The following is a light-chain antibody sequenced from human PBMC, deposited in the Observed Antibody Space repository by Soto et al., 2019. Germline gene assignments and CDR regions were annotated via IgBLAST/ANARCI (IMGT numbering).Light chain of an antibody. CDR1: QPVSSSY. CDR3: QRCGLSTWP. CDR2: GAS. V-gene: IGKV3-20*01. Sequence: EIVLTQSPGTLSLSPGERATLSCRASQPVSSSYLAWYQQKPGQAPRLLIYGASTRATGIPDRFSGSGSGTDFTLTISRLEPEDFAVYYGQRCGLSTWPVGQGTKVDIK. J-gene: IGKJ1*01.